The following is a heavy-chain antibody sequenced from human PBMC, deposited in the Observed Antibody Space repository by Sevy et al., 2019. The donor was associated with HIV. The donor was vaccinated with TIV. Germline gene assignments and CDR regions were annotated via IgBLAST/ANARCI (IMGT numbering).Heavy chain of an antibody. CDR3: TRWKGAKSIFDY. D-gene: IGHD1-1*01. CDR2: LKHKAYGGTL. J-gene: IGHJ4*02. V-gene: IGHV3-49*04. CDR1: GFTFGDYA. Sequence: GGSLRLSCTGSGFTFGDYAMSWVRQAPGKGLEWVAFLKHKAYGGTLDYAASVKGRFSISRDDFKSIAHLQMNDLKTEDTAIYYCTRWKGAKSIFDYWGQGALVTVSS.